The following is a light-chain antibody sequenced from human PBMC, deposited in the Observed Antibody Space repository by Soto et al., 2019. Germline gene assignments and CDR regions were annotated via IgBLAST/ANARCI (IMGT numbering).Light chain of an antibody. CDR2: GAS. CDR3: HQYGNSPYT. V-gene: IGKV3-20*01. CDR1: QSVRSSY. Sequence: EIVLTQSPGTLSLSPGERATLSCRASQSVRSSYLAWFQQKPGQAPRLLIYGASSRATGIADRFSGSGSGTDFTLTISRLEPEDFAMFYCHQYGNSPYTFGQGTKLEIK. J-gene: IGKJ2*01.